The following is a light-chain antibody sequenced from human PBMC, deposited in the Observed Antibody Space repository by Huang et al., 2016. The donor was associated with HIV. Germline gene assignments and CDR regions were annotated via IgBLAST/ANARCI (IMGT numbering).Light chain of an antibody. CDR2: AAS. J-gene: IGKJ3*01. CDR1: QIVSSH. V-gene: IGKV3-15*01. Sequence: ETVMTQSPVTLSVSPGDRASLSCRSSQIVSSHLAWYQQKPGQAPRLLIYAASTRATGVPARLSGSGAGTECTLTISTLQSEDSAVYYCQQYNDFRSTFGPGTRVEIK. CDR3: QQYNDFRST.